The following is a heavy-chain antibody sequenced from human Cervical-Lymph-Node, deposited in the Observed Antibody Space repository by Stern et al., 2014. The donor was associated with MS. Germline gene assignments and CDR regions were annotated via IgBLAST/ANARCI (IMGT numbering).Heavy chain of an antibody. J-gene: IGHJ6*02. CDR3: ATAPPEMPKSPHRHTAVGV. CDR2: IITLFATA. D-gene: IGHD5-24*01. V-gene: IGHV1-69*06. Sequence: QVQLVQSGTEVKKPGSSVKVSCKASGGSFNSYAISWVRQAPGQGLEWMGGIITLFATANYAPKFQGRITITADKSTSKVYMEFTSLTSEATAVYFCATAPPEMPKSPHRHTAVGVWGQGTTVIVS. CDR1: GGSFNSYA.